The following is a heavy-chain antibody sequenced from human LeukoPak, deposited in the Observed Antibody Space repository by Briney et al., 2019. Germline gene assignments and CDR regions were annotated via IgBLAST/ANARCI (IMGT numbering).Heavy chain of an antibody. D-gene: IGHD1-20*01. CDR1: GGSFSNYF. CDR3: ARGLITGTFGY. V-gene: IGHV4-34*01. Sequence: PSETLSLTCAVYGGSFSNYFWSWIRQPPGKGLEWIGEINHSGSTNYNPSLKSRVTISVDTSKNQFSLKLSSVTAADTAVYYCARGLITGTFGYWGQGTLVTVSS. J-gene: IGHJ4*02. CDR2: INHSGST.